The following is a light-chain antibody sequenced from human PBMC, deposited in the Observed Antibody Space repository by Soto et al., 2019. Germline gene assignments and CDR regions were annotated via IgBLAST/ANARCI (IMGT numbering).Light chain of an antibody. J-gene: IGKJ2*01. CDR1: QDISNY. CDR2: DAS. Sequence: DIQMTQSPSSLSASVGDRVTITCQASQDISNYLNWYQQKPGKAPKLLIYDASNLETGVPSRFSGSGSGTDFTFTISSLQPEDIATYYCQQYDNLSYTFGQGIKLEIK. CDR3: QQYDNLSYT. V-gene: IGKV1-33*01.